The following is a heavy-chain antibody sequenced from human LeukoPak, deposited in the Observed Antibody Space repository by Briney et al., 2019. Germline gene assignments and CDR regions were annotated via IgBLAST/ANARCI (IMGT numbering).Heavy chain of an antibody. CDR2: IYYSGST. D-gene: IGHD6-13*01. J-gene: IGHJ6*03. CDR1: GGSISSYY. Sequence: SETLSLTCTVSGGSISSYYWSWIRQPPGKGLEWIGYIYYSGSTNYNPSLKSRVTISVDTSKNQFSLKLSSVTAADTAVYYCARTTEAHSWRTRYYDYYMDVRGKGTTVTVSS. CDR3: ARTTEAHSWRTRYYDYYMDV. V-gene: IGHV4-59*01.